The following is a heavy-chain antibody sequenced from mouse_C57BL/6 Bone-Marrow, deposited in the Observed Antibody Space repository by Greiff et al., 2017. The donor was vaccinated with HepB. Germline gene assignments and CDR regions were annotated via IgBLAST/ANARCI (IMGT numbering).Heavy chain of an antibody. V-gene: IGHV1-50*01. J-gene: IGHJ4*01. CDR1: GYTFTSYW. CDR3: ARSAGYYDAMDC. D-gene: IGHD2-2*01. CDR2: IDPSDSYT. Sequence: QVQLQQPGAELVKPGASVKLSCKASGYTFTSYWMQWVKQRPGQGLEWIGEIDPSDSYTNYNQKFKGKATLTVDTSTSTAYMQLSSLTSEDSAVYYCARSAGYYDAMDCWGQGTSVTVSS.